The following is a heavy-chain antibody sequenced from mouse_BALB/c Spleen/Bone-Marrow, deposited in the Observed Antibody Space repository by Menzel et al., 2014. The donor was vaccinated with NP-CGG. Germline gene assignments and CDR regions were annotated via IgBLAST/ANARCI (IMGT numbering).Heavy chain of an antibody. CDR1: GYSITSDYS. CDR3: AKTGTRYYFDY. CDR2: ISYSGST. J-gene: IGHJ2*01. D-gene: IGHD4-1*01. Sequence: EVQLVESGPGLVKPSQSLSLPCTVTGYSITSDYSWNWIRQFPGNKLEWMGYISYSGSTSYNPSLKSRISITRDTSKNQFFLQLNSVTTEDTATYYCAKTGTRYYFDYWGQGTTLTVSS. V-gene: IGHV3-2*02.